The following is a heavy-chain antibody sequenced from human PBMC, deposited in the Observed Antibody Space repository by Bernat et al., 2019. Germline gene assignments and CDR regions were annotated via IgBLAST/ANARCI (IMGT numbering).Heavy chain of an antibody. CDR3: ARRGGVTTDYYYMDV. CDR1: GGSISITSYY. CDR2: AYYSGST. J-gene: IGHJ6*03. D-gene: IGHD4-17*01. V-gene: IGHV4-39*01. Sequence: QMQLEESGPGLVKPSETLSLNCSVSGGSISITSYYWAWTRQPPGEGLEWIGTAYYSGSTNYNPSLKSRATISVDTSKNQFSLKLSSVTAADTAGYYCARRGGVTTDYYYMDVWGKGTTVTVSS.